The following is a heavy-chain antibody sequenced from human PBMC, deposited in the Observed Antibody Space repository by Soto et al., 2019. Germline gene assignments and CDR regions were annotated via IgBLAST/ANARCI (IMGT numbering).Heavy chain of an antibody. V-gene: IGHV4-59*08. CDR2: VYYSGST. Sequence: QVQLQESGPGLVKPSETLSLTCTVSGGSISDYYWSWFRQAPGKGLDWIGYVYYSGSTNYNPSLQSRVTMSVDTSKNQFSLKLSSVTAADTAVYYCARQVIDWGQGTLVTVSS. J-gene: IGHJ4*02. CDR1: GGSISDYY. CDR3: ARQVID.